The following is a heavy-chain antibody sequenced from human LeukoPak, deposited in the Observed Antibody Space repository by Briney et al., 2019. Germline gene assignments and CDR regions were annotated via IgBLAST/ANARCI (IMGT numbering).Heavy chain of an antibody. J-gene: IGHJ6*04. CDR1: GFTFSSYS. CDR3: ARDSGREVLLWFGELTHYYYGMDV. CDR2: ISSSSSYI. Sequence: PGGSLRLSCAASGFTFSSYSMNWVRQAPGKGLEWVSSISSSSSYIYYADSVKGRFTISRDNAKNSLYLQMNSLRAEDTAVYYCARDSGREVLLWFGELTHYYYGMDVWRKGTTVTVSS. D-gene: IGHD3-10*01. V-gene: IGHV3-21*01.